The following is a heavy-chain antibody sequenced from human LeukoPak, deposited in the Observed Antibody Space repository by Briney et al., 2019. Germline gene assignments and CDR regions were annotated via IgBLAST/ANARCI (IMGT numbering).Heavy chain of an antibody. D-gene: IGHD6-19*01. CDR3: ARDPYSSGWTKAYYFDY. CDR1: GFTFDDYA. J-gene: IGHJ4*02. CDR2: ISWNSGSI. Sequence: QPGGSLRLSCAASGFTFDDYAMHWVRQAPGKGLEWVSGISWNSGSIGYADSVKGRFTISRDNAKNSLYLQMNSLRAEDTAVYYCARDPYSSGWTKAYYFDYWGQGTLVTVSS. V-gene: IGHV3-9*01.